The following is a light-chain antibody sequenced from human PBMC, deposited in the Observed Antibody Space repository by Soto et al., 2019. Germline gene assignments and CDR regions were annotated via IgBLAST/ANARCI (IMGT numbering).Light chain of an antibody. Sequence: QSVLTQPPSASGTPGQRVTISCSGSSSNIGSNTVNWYQQLPGTAPKLLVFNHDQRPSGVPDRFSGSKSGTSASLAINGLQSEDEADYYCAAWDGSLKAVVFGGGTKLTVL. CDR1: SSNIGSNT. CDR3: AAWDGSLKAVV. CDR2: NHD. V-gene: IGLV1-44*01. J-gene: IGLJ2*01.